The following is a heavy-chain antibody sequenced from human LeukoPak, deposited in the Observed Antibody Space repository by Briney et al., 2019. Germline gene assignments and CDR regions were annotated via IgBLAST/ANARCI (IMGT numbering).Heavy chain of an antibody. D-gene: IGHD3-3*01. CDR1: GGSISSYY. V-gene: IGHV4-59*08. CDR2: IYYSGSA. J-gene: IGHJ4*02. CDR3: ARANYDFWSGYYKGVLNFDY. Sequence: PSETLSLTCTVSGGSISSYYWTWIRQPPGKGLEWIGYIYYSGSANYNPSLKGRVTISIDTSKNQVSLKLSSVTAADTAVYYCARANYDFWSGYYKGVLNFDYWGQGTLVTVSS.